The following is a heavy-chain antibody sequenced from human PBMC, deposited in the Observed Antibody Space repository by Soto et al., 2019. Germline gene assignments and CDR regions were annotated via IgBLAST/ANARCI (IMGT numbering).Heavy chain of an antibody. D-gene: IGHD6-19*01. CDR2: IDSSGEK. CDR1: GLSITDSEMG. J-gene: IGHJ5*02. Sequence: QVTLKESGPVLVKPTEPLTLRCTVSGLSITDSEMGVSWIRQPPGQPLEWLAHIDSSGEKSYRTFLKSRLAISKDTSKSQIFLTMTNMDPADTATYYCARRHLAVAVSPWFDTWGQGIPVTVSS. V-gene: IGHV2-26*01. CDR3: ARRHLAVAVSPWFDT.